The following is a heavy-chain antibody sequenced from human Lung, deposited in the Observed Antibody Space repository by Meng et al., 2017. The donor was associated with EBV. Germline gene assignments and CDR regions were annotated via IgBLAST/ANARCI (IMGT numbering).Heavy chain of an antibody. CDR1: GFTFSSYA. CDR3: AKDVGGYYFDY. J-gene: IGHJ4*02. V-gene: IGHV3-23*04. D-gene: IGHD3-16*01. Sequence: EGQLVESGGGLVTPGGSLRLSFSAAGFTFSSYAMSWVCQAPGKGLEWVSAISGSGGSTYYADSVKGQFTISRDNSKNTLYLQMNSLRAEDTAVYYCAKDVGGYYFDYWGQGTLVTVSS. CDR2: ISGSGGST.